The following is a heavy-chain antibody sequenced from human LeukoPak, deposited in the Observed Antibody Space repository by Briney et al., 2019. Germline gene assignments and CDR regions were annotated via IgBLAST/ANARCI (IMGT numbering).Heavy chain of an antibody. CDR2: INPNGGST. J-gene: IGHJ4*02. Sequence: ASVKVSCKASGYTFTSYYMHWVRQAPGRGLEWMGIINPNGGSTSYAQKFQGRVTMTRDTSTSTVYMELSSLRSEDTAVYYCATEPYSSSSPDYWGQGTLVTVSS. V-gene: IGHV1-46*01. CDR1: GYTFTSYY. D-gene: IGHD6-6*01. CDR3: ATEPYSSSSPDY.